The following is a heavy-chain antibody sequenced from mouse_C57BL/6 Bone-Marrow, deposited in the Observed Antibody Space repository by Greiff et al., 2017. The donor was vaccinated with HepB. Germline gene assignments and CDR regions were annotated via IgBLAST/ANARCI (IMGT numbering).Heavy chain of an antibody. Sequence: QVQLQQSGAELVRPGTSVKVSCKASGYAFTNYLIEWVKQRPGQGLEWIGVINPGSGGTNYNEKFKGKATLTADKSSSTAYMQLRSLTSEASAVYFCARSDYSNPYYYAMDYWGQGTSVTVSS. CDR1: GYAFTNYL. V-gene: IGHV1-54*01. J-gene: IGHJ4*01. D-gene: IGHD2-5*01. CDR3: ARSDYSNPYYYAMDY. CDR2: INPGSGGT.